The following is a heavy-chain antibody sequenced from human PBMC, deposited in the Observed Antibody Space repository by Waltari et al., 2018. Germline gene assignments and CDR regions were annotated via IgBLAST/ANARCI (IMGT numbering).Heavy chain of an antibody. Sequence: EVQLVESGGGLVKPGGSLRLSCAASGFTFSSYSMNWVRQVPGKGLEWVSSISSSSSYIYYADSVKGRFTISRDNAKNSLYLQMYSLRAEDTAVYYCARDRIAAAFMGDYYYMDVWGKGTTVTVSS. V-gene: IGHV3-21*01. CDR2: ISSSSSYI. CDR3: ARDRIAAAFMGDYYYMDV. D-gene: IGHD6-13*01. CDR1: GFTFSSYS. J-gene: IGHJ6*03.